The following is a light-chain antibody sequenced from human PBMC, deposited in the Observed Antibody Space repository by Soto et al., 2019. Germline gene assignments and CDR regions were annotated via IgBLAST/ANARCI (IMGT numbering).Light chain of an antibody. J-gene: IGKJ1*01. CDR1: QSISSY. CDR2: AAS. Sequence: DIQMTQSPSSLSASVGDRVTITCRASQSISSYLNWYQQKPGQAPKLLIYAASSLQSGVPSRVSGSGSGTDFTLTIRSLQPEDFATYYCQQSYSTLWTFGQGTKVEIK. CDR3: QQSYSTLWT. V-gene: IGKV1-39*01.